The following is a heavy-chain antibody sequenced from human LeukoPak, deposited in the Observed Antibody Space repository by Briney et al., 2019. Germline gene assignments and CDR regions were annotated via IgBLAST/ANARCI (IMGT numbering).Heavy chain of an antibody. CDR2: INPSGGST. CDR1: GYTFTSYY. Sequence: ASVTVSCQASGYTFTSYYMHWVRQAPGQELAWMGIINPSGGSTSYAQKFQGRVTMTRDTSTSTVYMELSSLRSEDTAVYYCARVPRYSGYALVFDYWGQGTLVTVSS. D-gene: IGHD5-12*01. V-gene: IGHV1-46*01. J-gene: IGHJ4*02. CDR3: ARVPRYSGYALVFDY.